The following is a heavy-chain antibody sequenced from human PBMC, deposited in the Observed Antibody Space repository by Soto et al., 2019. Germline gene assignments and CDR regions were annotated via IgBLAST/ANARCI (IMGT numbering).Heavy chain of an antibody. J-gene: IGHJ4*02. CDR3: AKDHYYERSGRFWDLAS. V-gene: IGHV3-30*18. D-gene: IGHD3-22*01. Sequence: GGSLRLSCVASGFTFSNFGMHWVRQTPGKGLEWLTVISDDGDNIYYVDSVKGRFAISRDNSKNTLYLQMNNLRVDDTAMYYCAKDHYYERSGRFWDLASWGQGTLVTVSS. CDR1: GFTFSNFG. CDR2: ISDDGDNI.